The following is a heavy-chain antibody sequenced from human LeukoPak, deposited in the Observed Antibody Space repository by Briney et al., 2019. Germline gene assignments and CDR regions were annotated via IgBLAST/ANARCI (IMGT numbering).Heavy chain of an antibody. CDR1: GGTFSSYA. J-gene: IGHJ4*02. CDR3: ARGDDSSGYYFDY. Sequence: SVKVSCKASGGTFSSYAISWVRQAPGQGLEWMGGIIPILGTANYAQKFQGRVTITADESTSTAYMELSSLRSEDTAVYYCARGDDSSGYYFDYWGQGTLVTVPS. CDR2: IIPILGTA. V-gene: IGHV1-69*13. D-gene: IGHD3-22*01.